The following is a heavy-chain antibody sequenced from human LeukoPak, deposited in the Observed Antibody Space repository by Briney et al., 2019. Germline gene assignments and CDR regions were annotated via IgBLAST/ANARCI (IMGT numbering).Heavy chain of an antibody. J-gene: IGHJ6*03. CDR2: INSDGSNT. V-gene: IGHV3-74*01. CDR3: VRGAPYYMDV. D-gene: IGHD2-21*01. CDR1: GFTFSSYG. Sequence: GGCMRLSCAASGFTFSSYGVHWVRLAPGRGLVWVSRINSDGSNTSYADSVRGRFTISRDNAKNTLYLEMNSLRAEDTAVYYCVRGAPYYMDVWGKGTTVTVSS.